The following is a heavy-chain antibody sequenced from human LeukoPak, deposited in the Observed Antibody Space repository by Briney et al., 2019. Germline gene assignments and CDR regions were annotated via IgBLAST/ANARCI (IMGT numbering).Heavy chain of an antibody. J-gene: IGHJ4*02. Sequence: GRSLRLSCAASGFTFTTNDMFWVRQAPGKGLEWVAVISSDVNHKYYGDSVKDRFTISRDNSKNTVYLQMNSLISEDTAVYYCAKRAAPADAYFDYWGQGTLVTVSS. D-gene: IGHD6-13*01. CDR2: ISSDVNHK. V-gene: IGHV3-30*18. CDR1: GFTFTTND. CDR3: AKRAAPADAYFDY.